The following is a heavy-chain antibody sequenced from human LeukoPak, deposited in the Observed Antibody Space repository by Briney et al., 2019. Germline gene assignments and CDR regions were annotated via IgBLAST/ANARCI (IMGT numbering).Heavy chain of an antibody. CDR3: ARENDYGDFSLGY. D-gene: IGHD4-17*01. CDR2: ISSNGDNT. V-gene: IGHV3-64D*06. J-gene: IGHJ4*02. Sequence: QAGGSLRLSCSASGFTFGNSAFHWVRQTPGKRLEFVSAISSNGDNTYYADSAKGRFTISRDNSKNTLYLQMSSLRPEDTAVYYCARENDYGDFSLGYWGQGTLVTVSS. CDR1: GFTFGNSA.